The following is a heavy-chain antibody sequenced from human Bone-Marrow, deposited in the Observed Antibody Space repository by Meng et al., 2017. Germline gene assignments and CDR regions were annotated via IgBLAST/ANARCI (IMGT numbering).Heavy chain of an antibody. V-gene: IGHV4-39*07. CDR1: GGSISSSSYY. Sequence: SETLSLTCTVFGGSISSSSYYWGWIRQPPGKGLEWIGSIYYSGSTYYNPSLKSRVTISVDTSKNQCSLKLRTVTAADTDVYYCARDMTTIDYWGQGTLVTVSS. J-gene: IGHJ4*02. CDR2: IYYSGST. D-gene: IGHD2-21*02. CDR3: ARDMTTIDY.